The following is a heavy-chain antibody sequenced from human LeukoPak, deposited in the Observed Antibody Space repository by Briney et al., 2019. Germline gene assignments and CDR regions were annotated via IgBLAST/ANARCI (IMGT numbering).Heavy chain of an antibody. CDR3: AIAPSDYYDSSGYWGFNY. D-gene: IGHD3-22*01. Sequence: ASVKVSCKVSGYTLTALSMHWVRQAPGKGLEWMGGFDPEDGETIYAQKFQGRVTMTEDTSTDTAYMELSSLRSEDTAVYYCAIAPSDYYDSSGYWGFNYWGQGTLVTVSS. V-gene: IGHV1-24*01. J-gene: IGHJ4*02. CDR1: GYTLTALS. CDR2: FDPEDGET.